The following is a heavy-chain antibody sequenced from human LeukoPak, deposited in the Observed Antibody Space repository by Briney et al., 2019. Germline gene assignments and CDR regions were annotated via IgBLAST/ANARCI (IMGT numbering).Heavy chain of an antibody. D-gene: IGHD3-16*01. CDR3: ARDLSYSYRAISGRFDP. V-gene: IGHV3-74*01. Sequence: GGSLRLSCAASGFTFSSYWMHWVRHAPGKGLVWVSHINTDGSSTNYADSVRGRFTISRDNAKNTLYLQMNSLTAEDMALYYCARDLSYSYRAISGRFDPWGQGILVTVSS. CDR1: GFTFSSYW. J-gene: IGHJ5*02. CDR2: INTDGSST.